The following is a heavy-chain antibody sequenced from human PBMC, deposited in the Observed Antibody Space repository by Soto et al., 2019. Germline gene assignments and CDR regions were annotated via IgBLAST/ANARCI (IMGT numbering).Heavy chain of an antibody. V-gene: IGHV3-15*07. D-gene: IGHD3-22*01. Sequence: ESGGGLVKPGGSLRLSCAASGFTFSNAWMNWVRQAPGKGLEWVGRIKSKTDGGTTDYAAPVKGRFTISRDDSKNTLYLQMNSLKTEDTAVYYCTTDGKTYYYDSSGYYPFDYWGQGTLVTVSS. J-gene: IGHJ4*02. CDR1: GFTFSNAW. CDR3: TTDGKTYYYDSSGYYPFDY. CDR2: IKSKTDGGTT.